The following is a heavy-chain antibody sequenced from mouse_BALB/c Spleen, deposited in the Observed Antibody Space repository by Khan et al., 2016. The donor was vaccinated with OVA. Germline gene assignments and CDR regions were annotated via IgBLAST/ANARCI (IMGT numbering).Heavy chain of an antibody. J-gene: IGHJ3*01. D-gene: IGHD2-4*01. V-gene: IGHV3-2*02. CDR2: ISYSGNT. CDR1: GYSITSEYA. CDR3: ARKDYYDYDPFPY. Sequence: EVELVESGPGLVKPSQSLSLTCTVTGYSITSEYAWNWIRQFPGNKLEWMGYISYSGNTRYNPSLKSRISINRDSSKNQFFLQLNSVTTEDTATYYCARKDYYDYDPFPYWGQGTLVTGSA.